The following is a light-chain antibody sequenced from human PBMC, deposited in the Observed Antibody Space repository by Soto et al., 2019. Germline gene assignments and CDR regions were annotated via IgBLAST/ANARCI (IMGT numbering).Light chain of an antibody. CDR3: MQGTHWPIT. J-gene: IGKJ5*01. CDR2: KVS. V-gene: IGKV2-30*02. Sequence: DVVRTESPLSLPFSLGQPSSISCRSNQSLVHSDGIAYFSWFQQRPGRSPRRLIYKVSNRDSGVPARFSGSGSGADFALKISRVEAEDVGVYYCMQGTHWPITFGQGTRLEI. CDR1: QSLVHSDGIAY.